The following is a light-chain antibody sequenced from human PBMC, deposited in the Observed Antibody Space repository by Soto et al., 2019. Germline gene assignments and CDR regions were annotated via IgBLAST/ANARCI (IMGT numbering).Light chain of an antibody. CDR2: GAS. CDR3: QQYGSSPVT. Sequence: EVVLPQSHGTLSLSPGERATLSCRASQSVSSNFLAWYQQKPGQAPRLLIYGASSRATGIPDRFSGSGSGTDFTLTISRLEPEDFAVYYCQQYGSSPVTFGGGTKVDI. J-gene: IGKJ4*01. V-gene: IGKV3-20*01. CDR1: QSVSSNF.